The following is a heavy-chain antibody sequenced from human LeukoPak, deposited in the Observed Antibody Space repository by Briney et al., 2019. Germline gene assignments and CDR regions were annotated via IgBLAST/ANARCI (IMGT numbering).Heavy chain of an antibody. CDR3: ASQTPRRLPIAVAYYFDY. V-gene: IGHV3-21*01. CDR2: ISSSGSYI. D-gene: IGHD6-19*01. Sequence: GGSLRLSCAVSGFTFDSYSMNWVRQAPGKGLEWVSFISSSGSYIYYADSVKGRFTISRDNAKNSLYLQMNSLRAEDTAVYYCASQTPRRLPIAVAYYFDYWGQGTLVT. J-gene: IGHJ4*02. CDR1: GFTFDSYS.